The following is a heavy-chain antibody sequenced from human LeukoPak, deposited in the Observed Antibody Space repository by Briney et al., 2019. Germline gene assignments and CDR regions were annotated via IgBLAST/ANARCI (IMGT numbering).Heavy chain of an antibody. CDR2: INHNGNVN. J-gene: IGHJ6*02. V-gene: IGHV3-7*03. CDR3: ARGGGLDV. CDR1: GFTFSSYW. D-gene: IGHD3-16*01. Sequence: GGSLRLSCGASGFTFSSYWMNWARQDPGKGLEWVASINHNGNVNYYVDSVKGRFTISRDNDKNSLYLQMSNLRAEDTAVYFCARGGGLDVWGQGATVTVSS.